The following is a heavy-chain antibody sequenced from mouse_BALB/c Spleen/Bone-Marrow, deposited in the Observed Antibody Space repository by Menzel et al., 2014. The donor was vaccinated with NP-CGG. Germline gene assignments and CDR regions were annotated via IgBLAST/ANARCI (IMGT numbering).Heavy chain of an antibody. CDR1: GYVFSSSW. Sequence: VKLMESGPELVKPGASVKISCRASGYVFSSSWMNWVKQRPGQGLEWIGRIYPGDGNTNHNGKFKGKATLTADTSSSTAYMQISSLTSVDSAVYFCARRRTFITSVVDYFDVWGAGTTVTVSS. J-gene: IGHJ1*01. CDR2: IYPGDGNT. V-gene: IGHV1-82*01. CDR3: ARRRTFITSVVDYFDV. D-gene: IGHD1-1*02.